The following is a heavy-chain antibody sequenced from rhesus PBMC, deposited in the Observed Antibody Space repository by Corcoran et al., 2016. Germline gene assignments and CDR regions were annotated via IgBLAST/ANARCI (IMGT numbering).Heavy chain of an antibody. V-gene: IGHV4-173*01. CDR1: GGSISSNY. CDR3: ARDRHSNYVVYFDY. D-gene: IGHD4-23*01. J-gene: IGHJ4*01. Sequence: QVQLQESGPGLVKPSETLSLTCAVHGGSISSNYWSWIRQPTGKGLEWMGRISGSGGSPVTNPSLKSRVAISTDTHKNQFSLKLSSVPAADTAVYYCARDRHSNYVVYFDYWGQGVLVTVSS. CDR2: ISGSGGSP.